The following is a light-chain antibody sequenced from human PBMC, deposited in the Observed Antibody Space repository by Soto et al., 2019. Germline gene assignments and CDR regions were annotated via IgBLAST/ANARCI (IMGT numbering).Light chain of an antibody. Sequence: IQMTQHPSSLSASVGDRLTIACRASQIISTYLNWYRQKPGKAPELLIYAASSLQSGVPSRFSGSGSGTIFTLTISRLHPEDLATYYCQQSYRTPWTFCQGTKVDIK. V-gene: IGKV1-39*01. CDR1: QIISTY. CDR2: AAS. J-gene: IGKJ1*01. CDR3: QQSYRTPWT.